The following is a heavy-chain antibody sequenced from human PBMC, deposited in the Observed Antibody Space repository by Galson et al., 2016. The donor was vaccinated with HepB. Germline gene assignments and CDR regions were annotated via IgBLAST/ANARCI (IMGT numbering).Heavy chain of an antibody. CDR1: GFSLSTSGVG. J-gene: IGHJ2*01. Sequence: PALVKPPQTLTLTCTFSGFSLSTSGVGVGWIRQPPGKALEWLALLYWDDDKRYGPSLKSRLTITKDTSKNQVVLTMTNIDPVDTATYYCPSVVVITTLTFYWYLDLWGRGTLVTVST. D-gene: IGHD2-2*01. CDR2: LYWDDDK. CDR3: PSVVVITTLTFYWYLDL. V-gene: IGHV2-5*05.